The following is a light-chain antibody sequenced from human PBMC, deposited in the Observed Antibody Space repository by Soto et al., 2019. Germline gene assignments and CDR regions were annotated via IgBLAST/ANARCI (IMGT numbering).Light chain of an antibody. CDR3: QQYATYWT. Sequence: DIQMTQSPSPLSASVGDRVTITFRASQSISPWLAWYQQIPGEAPKLLIYKASSLESWVPSRFSGSGSGTEFTLTISSLQPDDVATYYCQQYATYWTFGQGTKV. V-gene: IGKV1-5*03. CDR1: QSISPW. CDR2: KAS. J-gene: IGKJ1*01.